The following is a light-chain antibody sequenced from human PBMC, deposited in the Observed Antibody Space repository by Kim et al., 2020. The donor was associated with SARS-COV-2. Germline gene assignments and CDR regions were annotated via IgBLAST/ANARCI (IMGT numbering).Light chain of an antibody. CDR1: TADSRSKD. CDR2: RNN. V-gene: IGLV1-47*01. Sequence: GQRVTISSSGATADSRSKDEYWYQQLPGKAPKLLIYRNNQRPSGVHERFSVSKSGTSASLAISGLRSDDEADYYCATWDDSLNGPVFGGGTQRTV. J-gene: IGLJ3*02. CDR3: ATWDDSLNGPV.